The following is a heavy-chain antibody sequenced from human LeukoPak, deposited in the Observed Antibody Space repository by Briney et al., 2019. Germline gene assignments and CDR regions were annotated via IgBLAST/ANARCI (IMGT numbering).Heavy chain of an antibody. V-gene: IGHV3-74*01. CDR1: GFTFSSYW. J-gene: IGHJ4*02. CDR2: INTDGSST. D-gene: IGHD3-16*01. Sequence: GGSLRLSCAASGFTFSSYWMHWVRQAPGKGLVWVSRINTDGSSTTYADSVKGRFTISRDNSKNTLYLQMNSLRAEDTAVYYCAKASNGLPYFDYWGQGTLVTVSS. CDR3: AKASNGLPYFDY.